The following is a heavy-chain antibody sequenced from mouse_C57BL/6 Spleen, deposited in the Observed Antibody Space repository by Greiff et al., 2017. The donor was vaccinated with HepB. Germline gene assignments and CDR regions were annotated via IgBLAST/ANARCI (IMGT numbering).Heavy chain of an antibody. Sequence: VQLQQSGPELVKPGASVKISCKASGYAFSSSWMNWVKQRPGKGLEWIGRIYPGDGDTNYNGKFKGKATLTADKSSSPAYMQLSSLTSEDSAVYFWARILLSSPWFAYWGQGTLVTVSA. CDR2: IYPGDGDT. CDR3: ARILLSSPWFAY. CDR1: GYAFSSSW. D-gene: IGHD1-1*01. V-gene: IGHV1-82*01. J-gene: IGHJ3*01.